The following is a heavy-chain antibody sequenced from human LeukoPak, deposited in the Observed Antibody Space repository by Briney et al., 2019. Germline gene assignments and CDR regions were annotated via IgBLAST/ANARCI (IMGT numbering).Heavy chain of an antibody. V-gene: IGHV1-2*02. D-gene: IGHD3-10*01. Sequence: ASVKVSCKASGYTFTDYYMHWVRQAPGQGLEWMGWINPNSGGTNFAQKFQGRVTMTRDTSISTVYMDLSRLTSDGTAVYYCAREYSRPLETMVRGKQSRRGWFDPWGQGTLVTVSS. CDR2: INPNSGGT. J-gene: IGHJ5*02. CDR3: AREYSRPLETMVRGKQSRRGWFDP. CDR1: GYTFTDYY.